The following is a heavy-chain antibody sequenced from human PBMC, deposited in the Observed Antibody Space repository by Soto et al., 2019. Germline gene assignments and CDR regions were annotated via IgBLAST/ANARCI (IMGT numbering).Heavy chain of an antibody. CDR1: GFAFRSCG. J-gene: IGHJ5*02. V-gene: IGHV3-30*18. CDR2: ISHDGDKE. D-gene: IGHD3-3*01. Sequence: QEQLVESGGGVVQPGSSLRLSCAASGFAFRSCGMNWVRQAPGKGLEWVALISHDGDKEYYADSVKGRFTISRDNSENTLFLRMNSLTADDSAVYFCAKSGFTIFGEGFDPWGQGTLVTVSS. CDR3: AKSGFTIFGEGFDP.